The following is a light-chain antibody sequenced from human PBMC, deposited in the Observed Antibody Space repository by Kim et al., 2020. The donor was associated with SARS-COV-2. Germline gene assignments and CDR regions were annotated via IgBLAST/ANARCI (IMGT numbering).Light chain of an antibody. CDR1: SSDVGGYNY. V-gene: IGLV2-14*01. J-gene: IGLJ2*01. Sequence: QSALTQPASVSGSPGQSITISCTGTSSDVGGYNYVSWYQQHPGKAPKLMIYDVSKRPSGVSNRFSGSKSGNTASLTISGLQAEDEADYYCSSYTSSSTFGYVVFGGGTQLTVL. CDR3: SSYTSSSTFGYVV. CDR2: DVS.